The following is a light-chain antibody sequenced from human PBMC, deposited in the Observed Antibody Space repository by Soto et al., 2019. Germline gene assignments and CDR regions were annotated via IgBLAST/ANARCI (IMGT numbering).Light chain of an antibody. CDR1: RSNIGAGYD. CDR3: HSYDVSLRGPA. Sequence: QSVLTQPPSLSGAPGQRVTISCTGSRSNIGAGYDVHWYQHLPGTAPKVLIFDNSNRPSGVPDRFAGSKSGTSASLAITGLQAEDEAVYYCHSYDVSLRGPAFGGGTKVTVL. J-gene: IGLJ2*01. V-gene: IGLV1-40*01. CDR2: DNS.